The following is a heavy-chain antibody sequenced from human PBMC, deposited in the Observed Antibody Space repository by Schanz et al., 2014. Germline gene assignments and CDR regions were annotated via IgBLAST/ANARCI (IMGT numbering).Heavy chain of an antibody. J-gene: IGHJ4*02. Sequence: QVQLVQSGAEVKKPGASVKVSCQTSGYTFTGYYLHWVRQIPTQGLEWVGWINPLNGGTNYAQKFQGRVSITRDTSINTAYMELSSLTSADTAIYFCARDKSEHHLLFFDFWGQGALVTVSP. CDR2: INPLNGGT. CDR1: GYTFTGYY. V-gene: IGHV1-2*02. CDR3: ARDKSEHHLLFFDF.